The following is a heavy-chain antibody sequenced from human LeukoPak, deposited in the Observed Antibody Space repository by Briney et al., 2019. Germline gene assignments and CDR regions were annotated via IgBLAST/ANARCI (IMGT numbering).Heavy chain of an antibody. V-gene: IGHV1-18*01. D-gene: IGHD3-9*01. CDR1: GYTFTSYG. J-gene: IGHJ3*02. Sequence: ASVKVSCKAPGYTFTSYGISWVRQAPGQGLEWMGWISAYNGNTNYAQKLQGRVTMTTDTSTSTAYMELRSLRSDDTAVYYCAIDELRYFDWLFHSDAFDIWGQGTMVTVSS. CDR2: ISAYNGNT. CDR3: AIDELRYFDWLFHSDAFDI.